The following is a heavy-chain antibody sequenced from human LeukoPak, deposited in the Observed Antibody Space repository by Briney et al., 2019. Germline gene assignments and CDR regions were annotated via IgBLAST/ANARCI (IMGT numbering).Heavy chain of an antibody. CDR3: ARADNYDILTGYSDY. CDR1: GFTFDDYA. J-gene: IGHJ4*02. Sequence: GGSLRLSCAASGFTFDDYAMHWVRQAPGKGLEWVSGISWNSDKIGYADSVKGRFTISRDNAKNSLYLEMNSLRAEDTAVYYCARADNYDILTGYSDYWGQGTLVTVSS. V-gene: IGHV3-9*01. CDR2: ISWNSDKI. D-gene: IGHD3-9*01.